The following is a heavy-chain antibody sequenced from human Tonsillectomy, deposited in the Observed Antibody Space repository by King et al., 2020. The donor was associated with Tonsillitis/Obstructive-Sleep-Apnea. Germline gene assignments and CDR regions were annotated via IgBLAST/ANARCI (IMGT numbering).Heavy chain of an antibody. J-gene: IGHJ2*01. CDR2: INHRGST. D-gene: IGHD6-19*01. CDR3: ARGAIAVAGTLNWYFDL. CDR1: GGSFSGYY. V-gene: IGHV4-34*01. Sequence: VQLQQWGAGLLKPSETLSRICAVYGGSFSGYYWSWIRQPPGMGLEWIGEINHRGSTNYNPSLKSRVTISVDTSKNQFSLKLSSVTAADTAIYYCARGAIAVAGTLNWYFDLWGRGTLVTVSS.